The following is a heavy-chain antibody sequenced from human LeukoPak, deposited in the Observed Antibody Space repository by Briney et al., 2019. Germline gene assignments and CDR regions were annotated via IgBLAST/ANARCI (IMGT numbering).Heavy chain of an antibody. CDR1: GYTFTSYY. V-gene: IGHV1-46*01. CDR2: INPSGGST. CDR3: ARAAYCSGGSCHFDY. J-gene: IGHJ4*02. Sequence: ASVTVSCTASGYTFTSYYMHWVRQAPGQGLEWMGIINPSGGSTSYAQKFQGRVTMTRDMSTSTVYMELSSLRSEATAVYYCARAAYCSGGSCHFDYWGQGTLVTVSS. D-gene: IGHD2-15*01.